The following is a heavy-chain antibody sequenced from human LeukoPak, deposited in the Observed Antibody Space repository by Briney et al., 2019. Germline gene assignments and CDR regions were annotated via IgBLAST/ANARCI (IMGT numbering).Heavy chain of an antibody. CDR1: GGPISTTGYY. J-gene: IGHJ4*01. D-gene: IGHD6-13*01. CDR2: IYYSGST. Sequence: PSETLSLTCTVSGGPISTTGYYWAWIRQPPGKGLEWIASIYYSGSTYYNSSLKSRVTISVDTSRNQFSLKLSSVTAADTALYYCASDKGYSNNYFDYWGQGTLVTVSS. V-gene: IGHV4-39*01. CDR3: ASDKGYSNNYFDY.